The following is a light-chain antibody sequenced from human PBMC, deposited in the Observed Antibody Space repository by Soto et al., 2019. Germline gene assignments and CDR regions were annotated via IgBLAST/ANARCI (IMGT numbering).Light chain of an antibody. J-gene: IGKJ2*01. CDR3: QQYTNWPYT. CDR2: GAS. CDR1: QSVGSN. V-gene: IGKV3-15*01. Sequence: EIVMTQSPATLSVSPGERASLSCRASQSVGSNLAWYQQTAGQAPRLLIYGASTRATGIPDRFSGSGSGTEFTLTISRLQSEDFAVYSCQQYTNWPYTFGQGNKLEIK.